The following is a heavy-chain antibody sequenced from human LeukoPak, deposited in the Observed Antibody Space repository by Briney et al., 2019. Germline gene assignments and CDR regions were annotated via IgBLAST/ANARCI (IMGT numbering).Heavy chain of an antibody. J-gene: IGHJ3*02. Sequence: GGSLRLSCAVSGFTFGISNNWMTWVRQAPGTGLEWVANIKEDGSEKYYVDSVKGRFTISRDNAKNSVYLQMNSLRAEDTAVYFCARGRAVDIWGQGTMVTVSS. V-gene: IGHV3-7*04. CDR2: IKEDGSEK. CDR1: GFTFGISNNW. CDR3: ARGRAVDI.